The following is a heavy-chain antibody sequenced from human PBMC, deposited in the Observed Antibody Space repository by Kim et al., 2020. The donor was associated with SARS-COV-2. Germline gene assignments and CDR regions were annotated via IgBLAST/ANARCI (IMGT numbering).Heavy chain of an antibody. CDR1: GYSISSGYY. CDR2: IYHSGST. Sequence: SETLSLTCTVSGYSISSGYYWGWIRQPPGKGLEWIGSIYHSGSTYYNPSLKSRVTISVDTSKNQFSLKLSSVTAADTAVYYCARGYSVYDSFDYRGQGTL. CDR3: ARGYSVYDSFDY. D-gene: IGHD5-12*01. V-gene: IGHV4-38-2*02. J-gene: IGHJ4*02.